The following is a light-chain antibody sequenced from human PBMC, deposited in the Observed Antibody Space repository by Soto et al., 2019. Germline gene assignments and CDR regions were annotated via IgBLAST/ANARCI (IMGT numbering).Light chain of an antibody. V-gene: IGKV3-20*01. J-gene: IGKJ1*01. CDR1: QSVSSN. CDR3: QQYGSSGT. Sequence: EIVFTQSPATLSVSPGERATLSCRASQSVSSNLAWYQQKPGQAPRILIYGATTRATGIPGRFSGSGSGTDFTLTISRLEPEDFAEYYCQQYGSSGTFGQGTKVDIK. CDR2: GAT.